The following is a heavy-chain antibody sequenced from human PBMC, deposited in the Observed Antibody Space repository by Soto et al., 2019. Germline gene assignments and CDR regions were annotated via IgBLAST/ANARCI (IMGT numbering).Heavy chain of an antibody. D-gene: IGHD4-17*01. CDR3: TRPLREFDY. CDR2: IRSKANSYAT. CDR1: GFTFSGSA. Sequence: EVQLVESGGGLVQPGGSLKLSCAASGFTFSGSAMHWVRQASGKGLEWVGRIRSKANSYATAYAASVKGRFTISRDDSKSTAYLQMNSLKTEDTAVYYCTRPLREFDYWGQGTLVTVSS. V-gene: IGHV3-73*01. J-gene: IGHJ4*02.